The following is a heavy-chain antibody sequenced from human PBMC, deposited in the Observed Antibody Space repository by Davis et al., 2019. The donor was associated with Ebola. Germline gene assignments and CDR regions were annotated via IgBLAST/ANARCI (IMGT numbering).Heavy chain of an antibody. CDR2: IYHSGST. D-gene: IGHD6-19*01. J-gene: IGHJ3*02. Sequence: MPSETLSLTCAVSGGSISSGGYSWSWIRQPPGKGLEWIGYIYHSGSTYYNPSLKSRVTISVDRSKNQFSLKLSSVTAADTAVYYCARGGGSGWEEAFDIWGQGTMVTVSS. CDR3: ARGGGSGWEEAFDI. V-gene: IGHV4-30-2*01. CDR1: GGSISSGGYS.